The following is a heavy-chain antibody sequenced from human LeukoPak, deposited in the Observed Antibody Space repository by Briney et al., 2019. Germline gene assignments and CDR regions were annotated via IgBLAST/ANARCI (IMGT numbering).Heavy chain of an antibody. CDR3: ARGLRGYYYMDV. J-gene: IGHJ6*03. CDR1: GGSFSGYY. D-gene: IGHD3-16*01. Sequence: SETLSLTCAVYGGSFSGYYWSWIRQPPGKGLEWIGEINHSGSTNYNPSLKSRVTISVDTSKNQFSLKLSSVTAADTAVYYCARGLRGYYYMDVWGQGTTVTISS. V-gene: IGHV4-34*01. CDR2: INHSGST.